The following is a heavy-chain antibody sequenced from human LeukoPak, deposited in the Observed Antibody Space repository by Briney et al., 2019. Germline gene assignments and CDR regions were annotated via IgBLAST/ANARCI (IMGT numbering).Heavy chain of an antibody. CDR3: ARDGSIVVVPAAMMYHYYGMDV. V-gene: IGHV1-69*13. D-gene: IGHD2-2*01. J-gene: IGHJ6*02. Sequence: SVKVSCKASGGTFISYAISWVRQAPGQGLEWMGGIIPIFGTANYAQKFQGRVTITADESTSTAYMELSSLRSDDTAVYYCARDGSIVVVPAAMMYHYYGMDVWGQGTTVTVSS. CDR2: IIPIFGTA. CDR1: GGTFISYA.